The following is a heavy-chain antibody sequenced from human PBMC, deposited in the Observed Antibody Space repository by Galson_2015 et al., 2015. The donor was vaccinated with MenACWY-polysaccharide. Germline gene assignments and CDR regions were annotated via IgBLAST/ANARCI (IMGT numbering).Heavy chain of an antibody. Sequence: QSGAEVTKPGESLKISCKGSGSSFTSYWIGWVRQMPGKGLEWMGIIYPGDSDTRYSPSFQGQVTIPADMSISTAYLQWSSLKASDTAMYYCARPQGSVVVPAAIETHDAFDIWVQGTMVPVSS. J-gene: IGHJ3*02. CDR1: GSSFTSYW. V-gene: IGHV5-51*01. CDR2: IYPGDSDT. D-gene: IGHD2-2*02. CDR3: ARPQGSVVVPAAIETHDAFDI.